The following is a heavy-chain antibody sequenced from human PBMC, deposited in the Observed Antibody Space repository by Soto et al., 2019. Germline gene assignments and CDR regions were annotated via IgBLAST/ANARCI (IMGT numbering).Heavy chain of an antibody. CDR2: ISPNGNNE. CDR3: ARDVLPAVTYMVY. V-gene: IGHV3-30-3*01. D-gene: IGHD2-2*01. Sequence: QVQLVESGGGVVQPGRSLRLSCVASGFTFISYEMHWVRQAPGKGLEWVAAISPNGNNEYYADSVRGRFTISRDNSERTLYLQMNTLRPDDTAAYYCARDVLPAVTYMVYWAQGTQVSVS. CDR1: GFTFISYE. J-gene: IGHJ4*02.